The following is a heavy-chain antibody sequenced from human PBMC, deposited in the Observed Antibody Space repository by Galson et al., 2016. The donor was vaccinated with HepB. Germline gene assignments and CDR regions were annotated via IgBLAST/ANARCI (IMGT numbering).Heavy chain of an antibody. CDR2: IYYSGST. Sequence: PLSLTCSVSGGSISTGGYYWSWIRQHPGKGLEWIGHIYYSGSTSYNPSLKSRLSISVDTSKNQFSLNLSSVTVADTAVYYCARRISGYYNSWGQGTLVTVSS. CDR1: GGSISTGGYY. V-gene: IGHV4-31*03. CDR3: ARRISGYYNS. D-gene: IGHD3-22*01. J-gene: IGHJ4*02.